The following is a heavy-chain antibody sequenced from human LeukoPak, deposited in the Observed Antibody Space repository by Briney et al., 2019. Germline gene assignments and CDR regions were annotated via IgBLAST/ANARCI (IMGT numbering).Heavy chain of an antibody. J-gene: IGHJ2*01. CDR1: GLTFSNYA. CDR2: ISGNADST. CDR3: AKEPPCSECLYWYFDL. V-gene: IGHV3-23*01. D-gene: IGHD3-3*01. Sequence: GGSLRLSCAASGLTFSNYAVNWVRQAPGKGLEWVSVISGNADSTYYADSVKGRFTISRDNSKNTLYLQMNSLRAEDTAVYYCAKEPPCSECLYWYFDLWGRGTLVTVSS.